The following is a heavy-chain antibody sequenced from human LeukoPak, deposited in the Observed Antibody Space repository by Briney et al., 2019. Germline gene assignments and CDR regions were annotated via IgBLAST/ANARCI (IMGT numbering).Heavy chain of an antibody. CDR3: ARGRPHILTGYWADYYYYGMDV. Sequence: PSETLSLTCAVYGGSFSGYYWSWIRQPPGKGLEWIGEINHSGSTNYNPSLKSRVTISVDTSKNQFSLKLSSVTAADTAVYYCARGRPHILTGYWADYYYYGMDVWGQGTTVTVSS. V-gene: IGHV4-34*01. J-gene: IGHJ6*02. D-gene: IGHD3-9*01. CDR2: INHSGST. CDR1: GGSFSGYY.